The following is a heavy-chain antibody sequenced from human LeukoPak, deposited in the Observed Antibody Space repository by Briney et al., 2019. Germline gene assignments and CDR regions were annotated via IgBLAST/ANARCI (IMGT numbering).Heavy chain of an antibody. V-gene: IGHV4-34*01. Sequence: PSETLSLTCAVYGGSFSGYYWSWIRQPPGKGLEWIGEINHSGSTNYNPSLKSRVTISVDTSKNQFSLKLSSVTAADTAVYYCARDLGYCSGGSCYSDPYYYYGMDVWGQGTTVTVSS. CDR1: GGSFSGYY. J-gene: IGHJ6*02. D-gene: IGHD2-15*01. CDR2: INHSGST. CDR3: ARDLGYCSGGSCYSDPYYYYGMDV.